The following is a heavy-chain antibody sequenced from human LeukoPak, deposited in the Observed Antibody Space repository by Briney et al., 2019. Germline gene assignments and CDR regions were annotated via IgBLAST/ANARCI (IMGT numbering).Heavy chain of an antibody. CDR1: GGSISSGGYY. CDR2: IYHSGST. V-gene: IGHV4-30-2*02. J-gene: IGHJ4*02. D-gene: IGHD2-2*01. CDR3: ASLIVPAAAFDY. Sequence: PSETLSLTCTVSGGSISSGGYYWSWIRQPPGKGLEWIGYIYHSGSTYYNPSLKSRVTISVDRSKNQFSLKLSSVTAADTAVYYCASLIVPAAAFDYWGQGTLVTVSS.